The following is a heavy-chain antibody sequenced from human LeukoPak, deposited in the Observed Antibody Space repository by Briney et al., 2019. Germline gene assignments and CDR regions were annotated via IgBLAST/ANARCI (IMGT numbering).Heavy chain of an antibody. J-gene: IGHJ3*02. D-gene: IGHD3-10*01. CDR2: ISSGGST. V-gene: IGHV3-66*01. Sequence: PGGSLRLSCEAFGITVSNTYMNWVRQAAGKGLELVSIISSGGSTYYADSVKGRFTISRDNFKNTLYLQMNNLRAEDTAPFYCARGLHSGSGIEGAFDIWGQGTMATVSS. CDR1: GITVSNTY. CDR3: ARGLHSGSGIEGAFDI.